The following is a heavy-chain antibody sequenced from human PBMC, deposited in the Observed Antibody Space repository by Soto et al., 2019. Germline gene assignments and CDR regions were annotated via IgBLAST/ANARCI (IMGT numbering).Heavy chain of an antibody. CDR2: ISSSSSYI. D-gene: IGHD2-2*02. V-gene: IGHV3-21*01. CDR1: GFTFSSYS. J-gene: IGHJ6*02. CDR3: ARDCSSTSCYTYGMDV. Sequence: LRLSCAASGFTFSSYSMNWVRQAPGKGLEWVSSISSSSSYIYYADSVKGRFTISRDNAKNSLYLQMNSLRAEDTAVYYCARDCSSTSCYTYGMDVWGQGTTVTVSS.